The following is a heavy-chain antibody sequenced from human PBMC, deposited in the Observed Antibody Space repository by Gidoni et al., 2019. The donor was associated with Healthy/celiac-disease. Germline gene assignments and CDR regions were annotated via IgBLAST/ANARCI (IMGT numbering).Heavy chain of an antibody. CDR2: ISGSGGST. Sequence: EVQLLESGGGLVQPGGSLSLPCAASGSTFSSYAMSWVRQAPGKGLEWVSAISGSGGSTYYADSVKGRFTISRDNSKNTLYLQMNSLRAEDTAVYYCSMPTRRGYSYGRMDVWGQGTTVTVSS. J-gene: IGHJ6*02. CDR1: GSTFSSYA. CDR3: SMPTRRGYSYGRMDV. V-gene: IGHV3-23*01. D-gene: IGHD5-18*01.